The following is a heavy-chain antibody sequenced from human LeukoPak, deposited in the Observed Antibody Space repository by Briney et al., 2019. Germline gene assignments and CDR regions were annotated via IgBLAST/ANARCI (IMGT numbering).Heavy chain of an antibody. CDR3: ARENFWSGYPDH. J-gene: IGHJ4*02. Sequence: SETLSLTCTVSGGSISSGGYYWSWIRQHPGKGLEWIGYIYYSGSTYYNPSLKSRVTISVDTSKNQFSLKLSSVTAADTAVYYCARENFWSGYPDHWGQGTLVTVSS. V-gene: IGHV4-31*03. D-gene: IGHD3-3*01. CDR1: GGSISSGGYY. CDR2: IYYSGST.